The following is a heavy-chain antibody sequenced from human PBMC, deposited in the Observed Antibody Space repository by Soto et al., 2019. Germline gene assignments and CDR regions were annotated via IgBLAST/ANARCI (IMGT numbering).Heavy chain of an antibody. Sequence: QVQLQESGPGLVKPSETLSLTCTVSGGSISSSYLSWIRQPPGKGLEWIGHIYYSRSTYYNPSLKXRITXSXQTYKTQFSLKLSSVTAADTAVYYCARLIVTTGDDYWGQGILVTVSS. J-gene: IGHJ4*02. V-gene: IGHV4-59*01. CDR2: IYYSRST. CDR1: GGSISSSY. CDR3: ARLIVTTGDDY. D-gene: IGHD5-12*01.